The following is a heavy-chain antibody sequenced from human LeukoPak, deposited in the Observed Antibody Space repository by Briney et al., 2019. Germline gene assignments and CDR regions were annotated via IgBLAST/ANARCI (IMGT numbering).Heavy chain of an antibody. CDR3: ARLSSSWYLYFDY. D-gene: IGHD6-13*01. Sequence: PSQTLSLTCAVSGGSISSGGYSWSWIRQPPGKGLEWIGYIYHSGSTYYNPSLKSRVTISVDRSKNQFSLKLSSVTAADTAVYYCARLSSSWYLYFDYWGQGILVTVSS. J-gene: IGHJ4*02. CDR1: GGSISSGGYS. V-gene: IGHV4-30-2*01. CDR2: IYHSGST.